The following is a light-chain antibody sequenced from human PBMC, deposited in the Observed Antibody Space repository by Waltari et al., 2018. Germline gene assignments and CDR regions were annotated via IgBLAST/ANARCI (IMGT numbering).Light chain of an antibody. CDR1: QTITGSW. Sequence: EIVLTQSPGTLSVSPGARVTVSCRASQTITGSWLTWYHQKPGQAPRLLIYGASNRAPGIPDRFSGSGSVTDFTLTISRLEPEDSAVYYCQQYDGSVVTFGGGTKVEIK. J-gene: IGKJ4*01. CDR2: GAS. V-gene: IGKV3-20*01. CDR3: QQYDGSVVT.